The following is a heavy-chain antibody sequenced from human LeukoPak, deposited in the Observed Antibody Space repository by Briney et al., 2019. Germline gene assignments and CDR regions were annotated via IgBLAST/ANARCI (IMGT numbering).Heavy chain of an antibody. CDR2: IYYSGST. J-gene: IGHJ6*03. CDR1: GGSISSSSYY. CDR3: ARRVFGVVNDYYYMDV. V-gene: IGHV4-39*01. Sequence: SETLSLTCTVSGGSISSSSYYWGWIRQPPGKGLEWIGSIYYSGSTYYNPSLKSRVSISVDTSKNQFSLKLSSVTAADTAVYYCARRVFGVVNDYYYMDVWGKGTTVTVSS. D-gene: IGHD3-3*01.